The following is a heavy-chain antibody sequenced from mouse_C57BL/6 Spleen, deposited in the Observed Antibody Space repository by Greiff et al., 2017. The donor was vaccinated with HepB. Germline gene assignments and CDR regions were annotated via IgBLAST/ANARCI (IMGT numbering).Heavy chain of an antibody. J-gene: IGHJ4*01. CDR2: IYPGDGDT. CDR3: ARSFTTVVDDAMDY. CDR1: GYAFSSSW. V-gene: IGHV1-82*01. D-gene: IGHD1-1*01. Sequence: QVQLQQSGPELVKPGASVKISCKASGYAFSSSWMNWVKQRPGKGLEWIGRIYPGDGDTNYNGKFKGKATLTADKSSSTAYMQLSSLTSEDSAVCFCARSFTTVVDDAMDYWGQGTSVTVSS.